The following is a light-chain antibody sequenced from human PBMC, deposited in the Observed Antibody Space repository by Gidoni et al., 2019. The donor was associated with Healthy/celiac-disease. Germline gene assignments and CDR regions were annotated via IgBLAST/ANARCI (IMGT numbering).Light chain of an antibody. CDR1: QSVSSN. J-gene: IGKJ1*01. CDR2: GAS. Sequence: EIVMTQSRATLSVSPGERATLSCRASQSVSSNLAWYQQKPGQAPRLLIYGASTRATCIPARFSGSWSGTEFTLTISSLQSEDFAVYYCQQYNNWPPWGFGQGTKVEIK. CDR3: QQYNNWPPWG. V-gene: IGKV3-15*01.